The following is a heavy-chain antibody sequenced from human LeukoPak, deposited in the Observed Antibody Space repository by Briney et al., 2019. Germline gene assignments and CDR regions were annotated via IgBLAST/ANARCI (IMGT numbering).Heavy chain of an antibody. J-gene: IGHJ4*02. V-gene: IGHV1-2*02. D-gene: IGHD2-2*01. Sequence: AASVKVSCKASGYTFTGYYMHWVRQAPGQGLEWMGWIDPNSGGTNYAQKFQGRVTMTRDTSISTAYMELSRLRSDDTAVYYCAREPCSSTGCGNENDDDYWGQGTLVTVSS. CDR2: IDPNSGGT. CDR3: AREPCSSTGCGNENDDDY. CDR1: GYTFTGYY.